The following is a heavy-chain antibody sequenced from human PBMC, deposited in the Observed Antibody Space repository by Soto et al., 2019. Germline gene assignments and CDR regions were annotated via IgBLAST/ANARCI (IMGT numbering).Heavy chain of an antibody. D-gene: IGHD4-17*01. Sequence: SETLSLTCAVSGGSISSGPYSWNWIRQPPGKALEWIGYIYPSGSTYYNLSLKSRVNISVDRSKNQFSLKMTSVTAAETAVYYCARGGLDYGANYEFFDYCGQGTLVTVSS. CDR3: ARGGLDYGANYEFFDY. CDR1: GGSISSGPYS. V-gene: IGHV4-30-2*01. CDR2: IYPSGST. J-gene: IGHJ4*02.